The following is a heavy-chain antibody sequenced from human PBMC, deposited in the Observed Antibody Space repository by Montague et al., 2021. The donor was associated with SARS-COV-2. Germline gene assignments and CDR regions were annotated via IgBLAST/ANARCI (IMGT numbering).Heavy chain of an antibody. V-gene: IGHV3-30-3*01. CDR1: GFTFSSYA. Sequence: SLRLSCAASGFTFSSYAMHWVRQAPGKGLEWVAVISYDESNKYYADSVKGRFTISRDNSKNTLYLQMNSLRAEDTAVYYCAGELLAAFDIWGQGTMVNVSS. J-gene: IGHJ3*02. CDR3: AGELLAAFDI. CDR2: ISYDESNK. D-gene: IGHD1-26*01.